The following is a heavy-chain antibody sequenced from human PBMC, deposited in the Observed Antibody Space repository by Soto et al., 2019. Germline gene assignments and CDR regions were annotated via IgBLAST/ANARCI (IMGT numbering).Heavy chain of an antibody. D-gene: IGHD5-12*01. V-gene: IGHV3-53*01. CDR1: GFTVSSNY. Sequence: GGSLRLSCAASGFTVSSNYMSWVRQAPGKGLEWVSVIYSGGSTYYADSVKGRFTISRDNAKNSLYLQMNSLRDEDTGVYYCARVIYGGWSTIKDYYYYAMDVWGQGTTVTVS. CDR3: ARVIYGGWSTIKDYYYYAMDV. J-gene: IGHJ6*02. CDR2: IYSGGST.